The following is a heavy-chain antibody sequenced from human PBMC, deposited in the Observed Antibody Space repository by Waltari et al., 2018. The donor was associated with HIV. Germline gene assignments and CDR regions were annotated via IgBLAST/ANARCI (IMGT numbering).Heavy chain of an antibody. V-gene: IGHV1-2*06. CDR3: AREGARMTTMIYYYYGMDV. CDR2: INPNSSGT. D-gene: IGHD4-4*01. J-gene: IGHJ6*02. CDR1: GYTFPVYY. Sequence: QVQLVQPGAEVKKPGASVKVPCKAPGYTFPVYYMPWVRPAPGQGHEWMGRINPNSSGTNYAQQFQGRVTMTRDTSISTAYMELSRLRSDDTAVYYCAREGARMTTMIYYYYGMDVWGQGTTVTVSS.